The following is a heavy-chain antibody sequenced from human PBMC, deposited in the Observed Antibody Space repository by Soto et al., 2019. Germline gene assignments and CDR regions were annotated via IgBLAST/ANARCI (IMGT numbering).Heavy chain of an antibody. CDR3: AGGYDCSSTSCYVGWFDS. CDR1: GGSISSYY. V-gene: IGHV4-59*08. CDR2: IYYSGST. Sequence: QVQLQESGPGLVKPSETLSLTCTVSGGSISSYYWSWIRQPPGKGLEWIGYIYYSGSTNYNPSLKSRVTISVDTSKNQFSLKLSSVTAADTAVYYCAGGYDCSSTSCYVGWFDSWGQGTLVTVSS. D-gene: IGHD2-2*01. J-gene: IGHJ5*01.